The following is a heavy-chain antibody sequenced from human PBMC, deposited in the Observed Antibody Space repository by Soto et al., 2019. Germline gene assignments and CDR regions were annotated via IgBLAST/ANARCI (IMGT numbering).Heavy chain of an antibody. CDR2: IWYDGSNK. V-gene: IGHV3-33*01. CDR3: ARGLYDYILGEGDWFDP. J-gene: IGHJ5*02. Sequence: GGSLRLSCAASGFTFSSYGMHWVRQAPGKGLEWVAVIWYDGSNKYYADSVKGRFTISRDNSKNTMYLQMNSLRAEDTAVYYCARGLYDYILGEGDWFDPWGQGTLVTVSS. D-gene: IGHD3-16*01. CDR1: GFTFSSYG.